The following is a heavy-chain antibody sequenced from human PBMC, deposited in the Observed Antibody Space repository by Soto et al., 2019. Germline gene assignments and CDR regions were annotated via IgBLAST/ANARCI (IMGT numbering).Heavy chain of an antibody. V-gene: IGHV3-23*01. CDR3: AKDSPTIYQLPAGANHYYYYYYMDV. CDR1: GFTFSSYA. CDR2: ISGSGGST. J-gene: IGHJ6*03. Sequence: GGSLRLSCAASGFTFSSYAMSWVRQAPGKGLEWVSAISGSGGSTYYADSVKGRFTISRDNSKNTLYLQMNSLRAEDTAVYYCAKDSPTIYQLPAGANHYYYYYYMDVWGKGTTVTVSS. D-gene: IGHD2-2*01.